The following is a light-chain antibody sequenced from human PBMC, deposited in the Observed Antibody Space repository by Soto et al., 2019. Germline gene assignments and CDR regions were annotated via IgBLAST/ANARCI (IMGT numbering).Light chain of an antibody. J-gene: IGKJ2*01. CDR3: QQYGSSLRT. CDR2: AAA. CDR1: QSVGGNY. Sequence: EIVLTQSPGTLSLSPGERATLSCRASQSVGGNYLAWYQQKPGQAPRLLVYAAATSATGIPDRFSGSGSGTDFSLTISRLEPEDCAVYCCQQYGSSLRTFGQGTKLEIK. V-gene: IGKV3-20*01.